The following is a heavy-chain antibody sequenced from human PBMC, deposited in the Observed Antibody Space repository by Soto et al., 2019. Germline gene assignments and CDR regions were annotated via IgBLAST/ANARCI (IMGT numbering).Heavy chain of an antibody. D-gene: IGHD4-17*01. J-gene: IGHJ6*02. Sequence: QVQLVQSGAEVKKPGASVKVSCKASGYTFTSYAMHWVRQAPGQRLEWMGWINAGNGNTKYSQKFQGRVTITRDTSASTAYMELSSLRSEDTAVYYCASDLNIVTTAYYYYYGMDVWGQGTTVTVSS. V-gene: IGHV1-3*01. CDR3: ASDLNIVTTAYYYYYGMDV. CDR1: GYTFTSYA. CDR2: INAGNGNT.